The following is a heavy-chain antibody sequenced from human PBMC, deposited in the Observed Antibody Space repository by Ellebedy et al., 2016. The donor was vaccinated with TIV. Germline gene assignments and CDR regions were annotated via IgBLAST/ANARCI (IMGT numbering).Heavy chain of an antibody. J-gene: IGHJ6*02. CDR2: INGDGSKK. Sequence: GGSLRLSCAASRFTFSGYWMSWVRQAPGKGLEWVANINGDGSKKYYVDSVKGRFTISRDNGKNSVYLQMNSLRTEDTALYYCAREGAYGDYSPGYYGMDVWGQGTTVTVSS. D-gene: IGHD4-17*01. CDR3: AREGAYGDYSPGYYGMDV. CDR1: RFTFSGYW. V-gene: IGHV3-7*03.